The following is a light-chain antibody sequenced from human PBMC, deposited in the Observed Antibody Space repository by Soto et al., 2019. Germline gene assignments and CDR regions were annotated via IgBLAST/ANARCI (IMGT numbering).Light chain of an antibody. Sequence: DIQMTQSPSTLSASVGHRVTITCRASQSISGWLAWYQQKPGKAPNLLIYKASTLESGVPSRFSGSGSGTEFTLTISSLQPDDFATYYCQQYNSYSKMFGQGTKVDIK. CDR1: QSISGW. J-gene: IGKJ1*01. CDR3: QQYNSYSKM. V-gene: IGKV1-5*03. CDR2: KAS.